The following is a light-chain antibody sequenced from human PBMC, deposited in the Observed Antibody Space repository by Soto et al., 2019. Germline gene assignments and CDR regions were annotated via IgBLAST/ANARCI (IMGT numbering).Light chain of an antibody. V-gene: IGKV1-5*01. Sequence: RASRTCRASQSITTFLAWYQQKPGKAPKLLIYDASSLESGVPSRFSGSGSGTEFTLSTGCPQPDDRATDQCHQYNSYWKCGQGPRV. J-gene: IGKJ1*01. CDR3: HQYNSYWK. CDR1: QSITTF. CDR2: DAS.